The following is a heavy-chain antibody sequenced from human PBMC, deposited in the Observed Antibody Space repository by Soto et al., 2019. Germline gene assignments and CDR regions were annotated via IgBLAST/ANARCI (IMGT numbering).Heavy chain of an antibody. V-gene: IGHV3-74*01. CDR3: ATAGEGYFAS. D-gene: IGHD3-10*01. J-gene: IGHJ4*02. CDR2: INSDGSGT. CDR1: GFTFSSSW. Sequence: EVQLVESGGDLVQPGGSLRLSCAASGFTFSSSWMHWVRQTPGKGLVWVSRINSDGSGTVYADSVKGRFTISKDIAKNTLYLQMNSLRAEDTAVYYVATAGEGYFASWGPGTLVTVSS.